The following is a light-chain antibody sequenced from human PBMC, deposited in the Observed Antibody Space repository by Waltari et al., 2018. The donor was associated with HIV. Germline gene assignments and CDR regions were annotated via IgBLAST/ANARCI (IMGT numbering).Light chain of an antibody. CDR2: EVT. Sequence: QSALTQPASVSGSPGQSVTISCTATTSDFGRYNSVSRYQQHPGNLPKVIIYEVTSRPSGVPHRFSGSQSGNTASLTISGLQAEDEAIYYCSTHTTTDTLIFGGGTKLTVL. CDR1: TSDFGRYNS. J-gene: IGLJ2*01. V-gene: IGLV2-14*03. CDR3: STHTTTDTLI.